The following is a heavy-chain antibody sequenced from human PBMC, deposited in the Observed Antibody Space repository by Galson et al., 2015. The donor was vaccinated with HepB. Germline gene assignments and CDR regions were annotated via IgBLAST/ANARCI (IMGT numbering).Heavy chain of an antibody. J-gene: IGHJ4*02. CDR3: ARVERGVQLWPSD. CDR1: GYTFTRYG. CDR2: ISAYNGNT. Sequence: SVKVSCKASGYTFTRYGISWVRQAPGQGLEWMGWISAYNGNTNYAQKLQGRVTMTTDTSTSTAYMELRSLRSDDTAVYYCARVERGVQLWPSDWGQGTLVTVSS. V-gene: IGHV1-18*04. D-gene: IGHD5-18*01.